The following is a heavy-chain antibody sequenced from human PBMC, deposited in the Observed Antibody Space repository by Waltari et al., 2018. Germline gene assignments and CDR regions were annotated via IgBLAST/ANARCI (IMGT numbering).Heavy chain of an antibody. J-gene: IGHJ3*02. D-gene: IGHD5-12*01. Sequence: EVQLVESGGGLVQPGGSLRLSCAASGFTFSSHSMNWVRQAPGKGLEWVSYISSSSSTIYYADSVKGRFTISRDNAKNSLYLQMNSLRAEDTAVYYCAREDIVATIYDAFDIWGQGTMVTVSS. CDR3: AREDIVATIYDAFDI. V-gene: IGHV3-48*04. CDR1: GFTFSSHS. CDR2: ISSSSSTI.